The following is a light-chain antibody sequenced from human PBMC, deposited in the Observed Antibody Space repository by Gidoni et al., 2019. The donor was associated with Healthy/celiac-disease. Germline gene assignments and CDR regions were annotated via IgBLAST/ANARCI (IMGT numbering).Light chain of an antibody. V-gene: IGKV1-5*01. J-gene: IGKJ3*01. Sequence: DIQMTQSPSTLSASVGDRVTITCRASQSISSWFAWYQQKPGKAPKLLIYDASSLESGVPSRFSGSGSGTEFTLTISSLQPDDFATYYCQQYNSYSGTFGPGTKVDIK. CDR3: QQYNSYSGT. CDR1: QSISSW. CDR2: DAS.